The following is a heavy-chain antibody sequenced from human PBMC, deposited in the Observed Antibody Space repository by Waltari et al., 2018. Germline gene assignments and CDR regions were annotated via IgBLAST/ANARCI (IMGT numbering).Heavy chain of an antibody. D-gene: IGHD3-22*01. V-gene: IGHV4-59*08. CDR1: GDFLSDDN. CDR2: LRNTGGT. J-gene: IGHJ4*02. CDR3: ARLPTKYYDSVGWGFFDQ. Sequence: HVQLQESGPGLVKPSETLSLTCTVSGDFLSDDNCTWIRQAPGKGLEWIAYLRNTGGTKCTPSLASRVTVSADTSKKELSLRLTSVTAADTAVYYCARLPTKYYDSVGWGFFDQWGQGILVTVSS.